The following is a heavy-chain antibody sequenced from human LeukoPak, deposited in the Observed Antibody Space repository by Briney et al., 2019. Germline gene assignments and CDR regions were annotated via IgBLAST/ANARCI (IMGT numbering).Heavy chain of an antibody. CDR1: GFTFSSYA. CDR3: APEGCSGGSCLYFDY. V-gene: IGHV3-23*01. CDR2: ISGSGGST. Sequence: PGGSLRLSCAASGFTFSSYAMSWVRQAPGKGLEWVSAISGSGGSTYYADSVKGRFTISRDNSKNTLYLQMNSLRAEGTAVYYCAPEGCSGGSCLYFDYWGQGTLVTVSS. D-gene: IGHD2-15*01. J-gene: IGHJ4*02.